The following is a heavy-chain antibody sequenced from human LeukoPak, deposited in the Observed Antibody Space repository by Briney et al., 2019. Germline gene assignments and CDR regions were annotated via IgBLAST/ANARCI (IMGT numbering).Heavy chain of an antibody. V-gene: IGHV3-21*01. Sequence: GGSLRLSCAASGFTFSSYSINWVRQAPGKGLEWVSSISSSSSYIYYADSVKGRFTISRDNAKNSLYLQMNSLRAEDTAVYYCAELGITMIGGVWGKGTTVTVSS. CDR3: AELGITMIGGV. J-gene: IGHJ6*04. CDR2: ISSSSSYI. CDR1: GFTFSSYS. D-gene: IGHD3-10*02.